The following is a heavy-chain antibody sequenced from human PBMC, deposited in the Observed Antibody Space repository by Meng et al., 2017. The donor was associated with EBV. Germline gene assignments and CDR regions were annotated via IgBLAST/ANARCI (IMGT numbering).Heavy chain of an antibody. CDR1: EFTFSSYG. J-gene: IGHJ4*02. CDR3: AKTYSSSWYYFDY. Sequence: QVQLVESGXGVVQPGRSLRLCCAASEFTFSSYGMHWVRQAPGKGLEWVAVIWYDGSNKYYADSVKGRFTISRDNSKNTLYLQMNSLRAEDTAVYYCAKTYSSSWYYFDYWGQGTLVTVSS. CDR2: IWYDGSNK. D-gene: IGHD6-13*01. V-gene: IGHV3-33*06.